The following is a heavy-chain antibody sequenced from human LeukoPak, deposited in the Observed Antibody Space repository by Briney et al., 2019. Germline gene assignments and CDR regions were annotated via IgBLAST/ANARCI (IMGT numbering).Heavy chain of an antibody. J-gene: IGHJ4*02. CDR2: ISGSGGST. CDR3: AKDLITMVRGGSFDY. Sequence: PGGSLRLSCAASGFTFSSYAMSWVRQAPGNGLEWVSAISGSGGSTYYADSVKGRFTISRDNSKNTLYLQMNSLRAEDTAVYYCAKDLITMVRGGSFDYWGQGTLVTVSS. D-gene: IGHD3-10*01. CDR1: GFTFSSYA. V-gene: IGHV3-23*01.